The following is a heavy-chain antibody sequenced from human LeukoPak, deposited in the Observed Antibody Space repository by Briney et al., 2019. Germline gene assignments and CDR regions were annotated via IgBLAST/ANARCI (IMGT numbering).Heavy chain of an antibody. D-gene: IGHD3-22*01. CDR1: GYTFTSYG. V-gene: IGHV1-18*01. CDR2: ISAYNGNT. J-gene: IGHJ4*02. CDR3: ARRGGRHDSSGYMLY. Sequence: GASVKVSCKASGYTFTSYGISWARQAPGQGLEWMGWISAYNGNTNYAQKLQGRVTMTTDTSTSTAYMELRSLRSDDTAVYYCARRGGRHDSSGYMLYWGQGTLVTVSS.